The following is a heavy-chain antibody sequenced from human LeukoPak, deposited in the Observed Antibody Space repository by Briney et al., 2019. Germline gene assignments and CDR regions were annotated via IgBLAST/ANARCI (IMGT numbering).Heavy chain of an antibody. J-gene: IGHJ4*02. D-gene: IGHD6-6*01. V-gene: IGHV3-21*01. CDR2: ISCSSSYI. CDR1: GFTFSRYS. CDR3: ARVLSASIAARRGSSTSAGGYYFDY. Sequence: PGGSLRLFCGASGFTFSRYSMNGLPQATGKGLEGVSSISCSSSYIYHAESGKAQYTISRDNDKNTLYLQMNSLRAEVTAMYYCARVLSASIAARRGSSTSAGGYYFDYWGQGTLVTVSS.